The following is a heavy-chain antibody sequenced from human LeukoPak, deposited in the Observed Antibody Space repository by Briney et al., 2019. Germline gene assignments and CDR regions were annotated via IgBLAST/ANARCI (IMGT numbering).Heavy chain of an antibody. V-gene: IGHV3-21*01. CDR3: ARNLYDYVWGSYWEIDY. CDR2: ISSSSSYI. D-gene: IGHD3-16*01. CDR1: GFTFSRYS. J-gene: IGHJ4*02. Sequence: GGSLRLSCAASGFTFSRYSMNWVRQAPGKGLEWVSSISSSSSYIYYADSVKGRFTISRDNANNSLYLQMNSLRAEDTAVYYCARNLYDYVWGSYWEIDYWGQGTLVTVSS.